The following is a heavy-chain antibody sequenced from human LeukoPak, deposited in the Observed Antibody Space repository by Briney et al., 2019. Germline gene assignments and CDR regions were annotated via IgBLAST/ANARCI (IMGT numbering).Heavy chain of an antibody. J-gene: IGHJ4*02. D-gene: IGHD1-26*01. Sequence: GGSLRLSCAASGFTFSSYGMHWVRQAPGKGLEWVAVISYDGSNKYYADSVKGRFTISRDNSKNTLYLQMNSLRAEDTAVYYCARLGIVGATHYWGQGTLVTVSS. V-gene: IGHV3-30*03. CDR2: ISYDGSNK. CDR1: GFTFSSYG. CDR3: ARLGIVGATHY.